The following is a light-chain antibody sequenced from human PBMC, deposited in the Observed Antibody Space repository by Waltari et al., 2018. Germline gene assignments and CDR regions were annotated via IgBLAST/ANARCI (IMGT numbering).Light chain of an antibody. CDR2: EVS. CDR3: SSFAGSNRFGV. CDR1: SSDVGAYKY. J-gene: IGLJ3*02. V-gene: IGLV2-8*01. Sequence: QSALTQPPSASGSPGQPVTISCTGSSSDVGAYKYVSWYQQHPGNAPKLMIYEVSKRPSGVPDRFSGSKSGNTASLTVSGLQADDEADYYCSSFAGSNRFGVFGGGTKLTVL.